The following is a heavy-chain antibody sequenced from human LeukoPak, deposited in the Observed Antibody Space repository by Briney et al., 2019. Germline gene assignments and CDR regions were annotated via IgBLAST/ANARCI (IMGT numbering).Heavy chain of an antibody. J-gene: IGHJ6*02. CDR2: IIPMFGTT. D-gene: IGHD2-21*01. V-gene: IGHV1-69*13. Sequence: ASVEVSCKASGGIFSNYVITWVRQAPGQGLQWMGGIIPMFGTTNYAREFQDRVTMSADESTNIAHMELRSLTSEDTAVYYRAGERADVEVYSGMDVWGQGTTVTVS. CDR3: AGERADVEVYSGMDV. CDR1: GGIFSNYV.